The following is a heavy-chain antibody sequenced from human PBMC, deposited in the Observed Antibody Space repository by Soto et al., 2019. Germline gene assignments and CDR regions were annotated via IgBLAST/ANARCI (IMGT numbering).Heavy chain of an antibody. J-gene: IGHJ2*01. V-gene: IGHV4-39*01. CDR2: MYYRGST. CDR1: GGSLSSSNYY. CDR3: ALFCSSNNCQFMTYWYFDL. D-gene: IGHD2-2*01. Sequence: QLQLQESGPGLVKPSETLSPTCTVSGGSLSSSNYYWGWIRQPPGKGLEWIGSMYYRGSTYYNPSRNSRVTISVDTSKNQFSLRLNSVTAADTAVYYCALFCSSNNCQFMTYWYFDLWGRGTLVTVSS.